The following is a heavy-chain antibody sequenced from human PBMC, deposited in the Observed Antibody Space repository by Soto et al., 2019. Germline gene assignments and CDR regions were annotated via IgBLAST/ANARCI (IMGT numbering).Heavy chain of an antibody. CDR2: HHSDST. D-gene: IGHD5-12*01. J-gene: IGHJ4*02. V-gene: IGHV4-4*09. CDR1: GGSMSGQH. Sequence: QVQLQESGPGLVKPSETLSLTCTVSGGSMSGQHWSWIRQPPGKGLEWIGHHSDSTSYNPSLKSRVTISTGTSKNQFFLKLSSVTAADTAVYYCATYSVGEGGRGYWGQGTLVTVSS. CDR3: ATYSVGEGGRGY.